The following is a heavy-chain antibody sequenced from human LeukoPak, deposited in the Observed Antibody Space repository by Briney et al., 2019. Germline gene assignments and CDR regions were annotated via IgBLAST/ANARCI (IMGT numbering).Heavy chain of an antibody. D-gene: IGHD6-13*01. Sequence: GRSLRLSCAASGFTFDDYAMHWVRQALGKGLEWVSGISWNSGSIGYADSVKGRFTISRDNAKNSLYLQMNSLRAEDTALYYCAKDIGQPRDYRGQGTLVTVSS. CDR2: ISWNSGSI. CDR3: AKDIGQPRDY. V-gene: IGHV3-9*01. J-gene: IGHJ4*02. CDR1: GFTFDDYA.